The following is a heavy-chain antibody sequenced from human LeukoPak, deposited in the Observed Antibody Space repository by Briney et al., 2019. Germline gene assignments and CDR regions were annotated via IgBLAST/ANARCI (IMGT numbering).Heavy chain of an antibody. CDR2: IYYSGST. D-gene: IGHD3-10*01. CDR3: ARVYYGRTYDYWYFDL. Sequence: SETLSLTCTVSGGSISSSSYYWGWIRQPPGKGLEWIGSIYYSGSTYYNPSLKSRVTISVDTSKNQFSLKLSSVTAAGTAVYFCARVYYGRTYDYWYFDLWGRGTLVTVSS. V-gene: IGHV4-39*07. J-gene: IGHJ2*01. CDR1: GGSISSSSYY.